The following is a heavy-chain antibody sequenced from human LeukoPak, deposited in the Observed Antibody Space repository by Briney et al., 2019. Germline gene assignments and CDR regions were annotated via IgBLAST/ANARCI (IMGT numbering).Heavy chain of an antibody. CDR2: IKQDGSAK. V-gene: IGHV3-7*02. CDR1: GFTFSSYA. D-gene: IGHD6-19*01. CDR3: VKAASSSAWTHYFDY. Sequence: GGSLRLSCAASGFTFSSYAMSWVRQAPGKGLEWVAYIKQDGSAKYCVDSVKGRFTISRDNSKNSLYLQMNSLRAEDTAVYYCVKAASSSAWTHYFDYWGQGTLVTVSS. J-gene: IGHJ4*02.